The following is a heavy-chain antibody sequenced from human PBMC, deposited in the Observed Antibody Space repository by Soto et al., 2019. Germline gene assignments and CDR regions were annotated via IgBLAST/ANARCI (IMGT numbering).Heavy chain of an antibody. Sequence: QVQLVESGGGVVQPGRSLRLSCAASGFTFRSYGRHWVRQAPGKWLEWVAVIWYDGSNKYYADSVKGRFTISRDNSKNTLYLQMNSMRDEDTAVYYCARETTGVGGMDVGGQGTTVTVAS. CDR2: IWYDGSNK. D-gene: IGHD1-1*01. V-gene: IGHV3-33*01. CDR3: ARETTGVGGMDV. J-gene: IGHJ6*02. CDR1: GFTFRSYG.